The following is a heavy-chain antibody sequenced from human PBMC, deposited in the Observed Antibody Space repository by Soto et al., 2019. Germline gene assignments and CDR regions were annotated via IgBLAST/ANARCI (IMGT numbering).Heavy chain of an antibody. Sequence: PSETLSLTCTVSGGSISSGDYYWSWIRQPPGKGLEWIGYIYYSGSTYYNPSLKSRVTISVDTSKNQFSLKLSSVTAADTAVYYCARGPIAAAGFNWGQGTLVTVSS. CDR2: IYYSGST. V-gene: IGHV4-30-4*01. CDR1: GGSISSGDYY. J-gene: IGHJ4*02. CDR3: ARGPIAAAGFN. D-gene: IGHD6-13*01.